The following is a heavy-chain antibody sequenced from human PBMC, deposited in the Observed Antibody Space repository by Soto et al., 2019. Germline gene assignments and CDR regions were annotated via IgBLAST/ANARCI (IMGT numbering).Heavy chain of an antibody. CDR2: IYYSGSA. D-gene: IGHD3-3*01. Sequence: QLQLQESGPGLVKPSETLSLTCTVSGGSISSSSYYWGWIRQPPGKGLEWIGSIYYSGSAYYNPSLKSRVTISVDTSKNQFSLKLSSVTAADTAVYYCASLELGAGWVFDYWGQGTLVTVSS. CDR3: ASLELGAGWVFDY. V-gene: IGHV4-39*01. J-gene: IGHJ4*02. CDR1: GGSISSSSYY.